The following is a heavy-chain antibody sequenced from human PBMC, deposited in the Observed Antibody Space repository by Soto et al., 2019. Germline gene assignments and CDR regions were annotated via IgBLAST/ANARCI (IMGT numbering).Heavy chain of an antibody. CDR1: GFTVSSNY. Sequence: PGGSLRLSCAASGFTVSSNYMSWVRQAPGKGPEWVSGIYRGDGIYYADSVKGRFTISRDKSKNTLYLQMNSLRAEDTAVYYCARGAENYDILTGYSEGTLDYWGQGTLVTVSS. J-gene: IGHJ4*02. V-gene: IGHV3-66*01. CDR2: IYRGDGI. CDR3: ARGAENYDILTGYSEGTLDY. D-gene: IGHD3-9*01.